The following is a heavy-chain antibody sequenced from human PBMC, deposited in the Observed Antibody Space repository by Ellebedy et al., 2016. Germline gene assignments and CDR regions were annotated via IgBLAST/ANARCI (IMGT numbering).Heavy chain of an antibody. CDR2: INPSGGST. J-gene: IGHJ4*02. CDR3: AREVWGGTSSFDY. V-gene: IGHV1-46*01. D-gene: IGHD2-2*01. CDR1: GGTFSSYA. Sequence: ASVKVSCXASGGTFSSYAISWVRQAPGQGLEWMGIINPSGGSTSYAQKFQGRVTMTRDTSTSTVYMELSSLRSEDTAVYYCAREVWGGTSSFDYWGQGTLVTVSS.